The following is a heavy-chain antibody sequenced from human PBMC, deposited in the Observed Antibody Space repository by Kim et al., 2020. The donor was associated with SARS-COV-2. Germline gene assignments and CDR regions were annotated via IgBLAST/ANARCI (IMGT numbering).Heavy chain of an antibody. CDR1: GFTFSSYA. CDR2: ISYDGSNK. V-gene: IGHV3-30*04. CDR3: ARAERKGYGMDV. Sequence: GGSLRLSCAASGFTFSSYAMHWVRQAPGKGLEWVAVISYDGSNKYYADSVKGRFTISRDNSKNTLYLQMNSLRAEDTAVYYCARAERKGYGMDVWGQGTTVTVSS. J-gene: IGHJ6*02.